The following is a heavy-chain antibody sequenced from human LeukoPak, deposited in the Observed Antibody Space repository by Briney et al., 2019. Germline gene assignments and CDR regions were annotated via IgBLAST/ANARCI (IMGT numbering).Heavy chain of an antibody. V-gene: IGHV4-59*12. J-gene: IGHJ4*02. CDR3: ARGRLYDSSGYYQVSGYYFDN. D-gene: IGHD3-22*01. Sequence: PSQTLSLTCTVSRRSISNYYWSSIRQPPRYGLHSIGYIYYSGSTKSNPSLKSRVTISVDTSKNQFSLKLSSVTAADTAVYYCARGRLYDSSGYYQVSGYYFDNWGQGTLVTVSS. CDR2: IYYSGST. CDR1: RRSISNYY.